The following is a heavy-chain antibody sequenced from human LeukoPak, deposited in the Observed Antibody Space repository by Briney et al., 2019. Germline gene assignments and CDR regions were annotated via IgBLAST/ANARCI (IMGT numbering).Heavy chain of an antibody. CDR3: ARLQYCSGTSCYWFDP. J-gene: IGHJ5*02. D-gene: IGHD2-2*01. V-gene: IGHV4-30-2*01. Sequence: SETLSLTCAISGGSISSSNSYWDWIRQPLGKGLEWIGYIYHTGSTYYNPSLKSRVTISVDTSKNQFSLRLSSVTAADTAVYYCARLQYCSGTSCYWFDPWGQGTLVTVSS. CDR1: GGSISSSNSY. CDR2: IYHTGST.